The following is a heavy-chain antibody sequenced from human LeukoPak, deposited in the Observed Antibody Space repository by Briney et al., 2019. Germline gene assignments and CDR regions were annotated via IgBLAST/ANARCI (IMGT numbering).Heavy chain of an antibody. CDR1: GYTFTSYG. J-gene: IGHJ6*03. D-gene: IGHD3-10*01. CDR2: ISAYNGNT. Sequence: GASVKVSCKASGYTFTSYGISWVRQAPGQRLGWMGWISAYNGNTNYAQKLQGRVTMTTDTSTSTAYMELSRLRSDDTAVYYCARGHGSGIYYMDVWGKGTTVTISS. V-gene: IGHV1-18*01. CDR3: ARGHGSGIYYMDV.